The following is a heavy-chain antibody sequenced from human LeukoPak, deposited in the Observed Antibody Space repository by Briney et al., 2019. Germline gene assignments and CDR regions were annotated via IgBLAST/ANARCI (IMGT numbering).Heavy chain of an antibody. Sequence: SETLSLTCTVSGGSISSSSYYWGWIRQPPGKGLEWIGSIYYSGSTYYNPSLKSRVTISVDTSKNQFSLKLSSVTAADTAVYYCARDQGYDSSGYPAFDYWGQGTLVTVSS. CDR3: ARDQGYDSSGYPAFDY. J-gene: IGHJ4*02. D-gene: IGHD3-22*01. V-gene: IGHV4-39*02. CDR1: GGSISSSSYY. CDR2: IYYSGST.